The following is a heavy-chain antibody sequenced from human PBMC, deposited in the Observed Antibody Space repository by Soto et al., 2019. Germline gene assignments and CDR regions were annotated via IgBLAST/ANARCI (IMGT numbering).Heavy chain of an antibody. J-gene: IGHJ4*02. CDR3: AKDHCSGGSCDFDY. Sequence: EVQLVESGGGLVQPGRSLRLSCAASGFTFDDYAMHWVRQAPGKGLEWVSGISWNSDSIGYADSVKGRFTISRDNAKNSLYLQMNSLRAEDTALYYCAKDHCSGGSCDFDYWGQGTLVTVSS. V-gene: IGHV3-9*01. D-gene: IGHD2-15*01. CDR2: ISWNSDSI. CDR1: GFTFDDYA.